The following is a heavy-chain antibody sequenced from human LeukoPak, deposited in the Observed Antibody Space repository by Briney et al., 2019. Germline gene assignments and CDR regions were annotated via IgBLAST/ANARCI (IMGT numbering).Heavy chain of an antibody. CDR3: ARWTGVRGVIIPLYFDY. CDR2: IYPGDSDT. J-gene: IGHJ4*02. D-gene: IGHD3-10*01. V-gene: IGHV5-51*01. CDR1: GYSFTSYW. Sequence: GESLKISCKGSGYSFTSYWIGWVRQMPGKGLEWMGIIYPGDSDTRYSPSFQGQVTISADKSISTAYLQWSSLKASDTAMYYCARWTGVRGVIIPLYFDYWGQGTLVTVSS.